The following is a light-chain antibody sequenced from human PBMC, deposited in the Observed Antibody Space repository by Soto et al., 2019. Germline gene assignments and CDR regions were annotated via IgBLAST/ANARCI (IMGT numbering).Light chain of an antibody. V-gene: IGKV2-28*01. Sequence: DIVMTQSPLSLPVTPGEPASISCRSSQSLIHSNGYNYLAWFLQKAGQSPQLLIYLGSSRAAGVPDRFSGSGSGTDFTLQISRVEAEDVGVYCQHYNSYSEAFGQGTKV. CDR3: HYNSYSEA. J-gene: IGKJ1*01. CDR2: LGS. CDR1: QSLIHSNGYNY.